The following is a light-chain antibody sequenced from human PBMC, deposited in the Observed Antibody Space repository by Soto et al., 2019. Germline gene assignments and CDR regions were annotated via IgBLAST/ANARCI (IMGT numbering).Light chain of an antibody. Sequence: QSALTQPPSASGSPGQSVTISCTGTSSDVGGYNYVSWYQQHPGKAPQLVIYGVNKRASGVPDRFSGSKSGNTASLTVSGLQAEDEADYFCSSYAGGNMIYVFGTGTKLTVL. V-gene: IGLV2-8*01. CDR2: GVN. J-gene: IGLJ1*01. CDR1: SSDVGGYNY. CDR3: SSYAGGNMIYV.